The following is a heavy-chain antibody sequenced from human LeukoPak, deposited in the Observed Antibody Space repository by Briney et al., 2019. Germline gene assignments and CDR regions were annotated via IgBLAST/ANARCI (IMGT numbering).Heavy chain of an antibody. D-gene: IGHD4-17*01. Sequence: GGSLRLSCAASGFTFSSYAMIWVRQAPGKGLEWVSAISGSGGSTYYADSVKGRFTISRDNSKNTLYLQMNSLRAEDTAVYYLSKGRGHGYYPLLFGLWGQGTLVTVPS. CDR2: ISGSGGST. J-gene: IGHJ4*01. CDR1: GFTFSSYA. V-gene: IGHV3-23*01. CDR3: SKGRGHGYYPLLFGL.